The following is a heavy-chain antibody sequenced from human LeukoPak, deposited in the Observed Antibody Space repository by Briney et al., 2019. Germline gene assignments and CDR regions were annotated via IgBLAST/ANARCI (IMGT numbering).Heavy chain of an antibody. Sequence: PSETLSLTCTVSGGSISSGGYYWSWLRQHPGKGLEWIGYIYYSGSTYYNPSLNSRVTISVDASKHQFSLKLSSVPAADTAVYYCARVLIEWAVPAAMYYFDYWGQGTLVTVSS. J-gene: IGHJ4*02. CDR1: GGSISSGGYY. CDR2: IYYSGST. V-gene: IGHV4-31*03. CDR3: ARVLIEWAVPAAMYYFDY. D-gene: IGHD2-2*01.